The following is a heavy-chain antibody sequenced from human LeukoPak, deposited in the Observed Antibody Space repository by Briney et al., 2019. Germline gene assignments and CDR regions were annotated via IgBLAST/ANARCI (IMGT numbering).Heavy chain of an antibody. CDR3: ARDDADY. J-gene: IGHJ4*02. V-gene: IGHV3-7*01. CDR2: IKQDGSEK. Sequence: PGGSLRLSCAASGFTFSGYWMSWVRQAPGKGLEWVANIKQDGSEKYYVDSVKGRFTISRDNAKNSLYLQMNSLRAEDTAVYYCARDDADYWGQGTLVTVSS. CDR1: GFTFSGYW.